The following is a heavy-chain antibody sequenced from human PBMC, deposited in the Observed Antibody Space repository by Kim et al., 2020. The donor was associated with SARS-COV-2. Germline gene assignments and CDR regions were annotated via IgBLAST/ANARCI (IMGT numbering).Heavy chain of an antibody. CDR1: GFTFSSYS. J-gene: IGHJ3*02. CDR3: ARGLGAMGNDAFDI. V-gene: IGHV3-21*01. Sequence: GGSLRLSCAASGFTFSSYSMNWVRQAPGKGLEWVSSISSSSYIYYADSVKGRFTIFRDNAKNSLYLQMNSLRAEDTAVYYCARGLGAMGNDAFDIWGEG. D-gene: IGHD5-18*01. CDR2: ISSSSYI.